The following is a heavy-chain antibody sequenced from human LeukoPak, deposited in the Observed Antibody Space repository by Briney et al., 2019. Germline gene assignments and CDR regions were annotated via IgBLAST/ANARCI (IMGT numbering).Heavy chain of an antibody. J-gene: IGHJ4*02. V-gene: IGHV4-59*08. CDR3: ARRSYSSGYYYFDY. Sequence: SETLSLTCTVSGGSISSNYWSWIQQSPGKGLEWIGYIYNSGSTNYNPSLKSRVTISVDTSKNQFSLKLSSVTAADTAVYYCARRSYSSGYYYFDYWGQGTLVTVSS. CDR1: GGSISSNY. D-gene: IGHD3-22*01. CDR2: IYNSGST.